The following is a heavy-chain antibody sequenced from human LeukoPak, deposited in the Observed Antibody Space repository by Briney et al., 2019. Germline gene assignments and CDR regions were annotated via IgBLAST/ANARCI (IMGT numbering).Heavy chain of an antibody. D-gene: IGHD5-18*01. J-gene: IGHJ4*02. V-gene: IGHV4-30-2*01. Sequence: SETLSLTCAVSGGSISSGGYSWSWVRQPPGKGLEWIGYIYHSGSTYYNPSLKSRVTISVDRSKNQFSLKRSSVTAADTAVYYCARAPQDTAMVYFDYWGQGTLVTVSS. CDR3: ARAPQDTAMVYFDY. CDR2: IYHSGST. CDR1: GGSISSGGYS.